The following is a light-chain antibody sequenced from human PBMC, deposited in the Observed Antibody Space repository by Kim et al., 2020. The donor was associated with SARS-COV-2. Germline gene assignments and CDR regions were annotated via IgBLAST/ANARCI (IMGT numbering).Light chain of an antibody. CDR1: SSNIGSNY. CDR2: RNN. J-gene: IGLJ3*02. V-gene: IGLV1-47*01. CDR3: AAWDDSLSGWV. Sequence: QSVLTQPHSASGTPGQRVTISCSGSSSNIGSNYVYWYQQLPGTAPKLLIYRNNQRPSGVPDRFSGSKSGTSASLAISGLRSEDEADYYCAAWDDSLSGWVFGGGTQLTFL.